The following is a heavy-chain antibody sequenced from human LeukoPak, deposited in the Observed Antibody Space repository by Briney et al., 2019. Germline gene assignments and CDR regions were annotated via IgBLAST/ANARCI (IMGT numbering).Heavy chain of an antibody. Sequence: GGSLRLSCAVSGITLSNYGMSWVRQAPGKGLEWIAGISGSGGTTSYADSVKGRFTISRDNPQNTLYLQMNSLRAEDTAVYFCAKRGVVIRVILVGFHKEAYYFDSWGQGALATVSS. CDR2: ISGSGGTT. CDR1: GITLSNYG. CDR3: AKRGVVIRVILVGFHKEAYYFDS. D-gene: IGHD3-22*01. J-gene: IGHJ4*02. V-gene: IGHV3-23*01.